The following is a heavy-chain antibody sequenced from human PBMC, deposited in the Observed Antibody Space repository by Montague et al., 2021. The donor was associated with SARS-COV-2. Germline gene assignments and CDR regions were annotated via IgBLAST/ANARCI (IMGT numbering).Heavy chain of an antibody. Sequence: TLSLTCTVSGGSISSDDYDWSWIRQPPGKGLEWFGYIFYSGSAYYSPSLESRSTISIGTSKNQFSLRLTSVTAADTAVYYCARVRDSSGHDYWGQGTLVTVSS. CDR2: IFYSGSA. CDR1: GGSISSDDYD. V-gene: IGHV4-30-4*08. J-gene: IGHJ4*02. D-gene: IGHD3-22*01. CDR3: ARVRDSSGHDY.